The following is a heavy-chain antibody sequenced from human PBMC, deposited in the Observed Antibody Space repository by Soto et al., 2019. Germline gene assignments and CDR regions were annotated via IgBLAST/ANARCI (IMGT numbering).Heavy chain of an antibody. CDR2: IWNDGNGY. D-gene: IGHD6-13*01. CDR1: GVKFNNYG. Sequence: QVQLVESGGGVVQPGRSLRLSCAASGVKFNNYGMHWVRQAPGKGLEWVAVIWNDGNGYYYANSVKGRFTISRDNSKNTLYLQMSSLRAEDTAVYYCARRQISPATRGAASARGGMDVWGQGTTVTVSS. J-gene: IGHJ6*02. CDR3: ARRQISPATRGAASARGGMDV. V-gene: IGHV3-33*01.